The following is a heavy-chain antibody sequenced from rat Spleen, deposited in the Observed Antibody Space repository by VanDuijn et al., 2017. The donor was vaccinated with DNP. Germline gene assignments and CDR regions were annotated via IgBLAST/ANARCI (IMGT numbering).Heavy chain of an antibody. V-gene: IGHV2-41*01. CDR2: IWSTGDT. J-gene: IGHJ2*01. CDR3: ATGY. CDR1: GFSLTRYN. Sequence: QVQLKESGPGLVQPSQTLSLTCTVAGFSLTRYNVHWVRQPPGKGLEWMGLIWSTGDTRYNSALESRLSISKDTSKSQVFLKMNSLQTEDTATYYCATGYWGQGVMVTVSS.